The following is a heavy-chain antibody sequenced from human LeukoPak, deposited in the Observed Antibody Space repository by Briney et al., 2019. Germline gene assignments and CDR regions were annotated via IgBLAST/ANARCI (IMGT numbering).Heavy chain of an antibody. V-gene: IGHV3-23*01. CDR1: GFTFSSYG. CDR3: ARGQHRVTSSDDSFDI. J-gene: IGHJ3*02. CDR2: ISGSGGST. Sequence: GGSLRLSCAASGFTFSSYGMSWVRQAPGKGLEWVSAISGSGGSTYYADSVKGRFTISRDNSKNTLYLQMNSLRTEDTAMYYCARGQHRVTSSDDSFDIWGQGTMVTVSS. D-gene: IGHD3-22*01.